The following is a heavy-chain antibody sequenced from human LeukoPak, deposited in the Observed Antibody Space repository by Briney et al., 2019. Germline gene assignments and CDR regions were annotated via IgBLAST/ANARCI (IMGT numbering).Heavy chain of an antibody. CDR3: AKDNGSSWYSRGNWFDP. Sequence: GGSLRLSCAASGFTFDDYAMHWVRQAPGKGLEWVSGISWNSGSIGYADSVKGRFTISRDNAKNSLYLQMNSLRAEDTALYYCAKDNGSSWYSRGNWFDPWGQGTLVTVSS. CDR2: ISWNSGSI. V-gene: IGHV3-9*01. J-gene: IGHJ5*02. D-gene: IGHD6-13*01. CDR1: GFTFDDYA.